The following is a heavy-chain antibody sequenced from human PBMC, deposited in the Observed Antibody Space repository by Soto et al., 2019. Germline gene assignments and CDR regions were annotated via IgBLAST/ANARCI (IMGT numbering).Heavy chain of an antibody. V-gene: IGHV4-39*01. CDR2: MYYSGST. Sequence: QLQLQESGPGLVKPSETLSLTCTVSGGSISSGSYYWGWTRQPPGKGLEFIGSMYYSGSTYYNPSRKSRLPSSVDPSRHQVSLRLSSVTAADTAVYYCSRLTGYCRGGSCYSGSHFDYWGQGILVTVSS. CDR1: GGSISSGSYY. J-gene: IGHJ4*02. CDR3: SRLTGYCRGGSCYSGSHFDY. D-gene: IGHD2-15*01.